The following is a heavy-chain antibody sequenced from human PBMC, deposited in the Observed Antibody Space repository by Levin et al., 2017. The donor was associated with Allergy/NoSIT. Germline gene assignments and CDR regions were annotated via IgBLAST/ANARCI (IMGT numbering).Heavy chain of an antibody. CDR1: GFPFSTFG. D-gene: IGHD3-10*01. CDR3: AREGRFTMVPGVSLPANSFDI. CDR2: ISSISTYI. V-gene: IGHV3-21*01. Sequence: PGGSLRLSCAASGFPFSTFGMTWVRQAPGKGLEWVSSISSISTYIYYGDSVRGRFTISRDNAKNSLFLQMHSLRAEDTAVYFCAREGRFTMVPGVSLPANSFDIWGQGTMVTVSS. J-gene: IGHJ3*02.